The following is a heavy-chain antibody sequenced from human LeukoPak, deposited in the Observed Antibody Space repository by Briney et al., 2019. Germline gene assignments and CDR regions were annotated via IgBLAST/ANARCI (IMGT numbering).Heavy chain of an antibody. CDR1: GFTFSSYA. CDR2: ISGSGGST. V-gene: IGHV3-23*01. J-gene: IGHJ6*02. Sequence: GGSLRLSCAASGFTFSSYAMNWVRQAPGKGLEWVSFISGSGGSTYYADSVKGRFTISRDNSKNTLYLQMNSLRAEDTAVYYCAKFKGKVSGMDVWGQGTTVTVSS. CDR3: AKFKGKVSGMDV.